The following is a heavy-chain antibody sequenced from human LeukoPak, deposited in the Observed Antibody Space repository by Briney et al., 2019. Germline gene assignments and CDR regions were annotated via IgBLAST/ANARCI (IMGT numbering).Heavy chain of an antibody. V-gene: IGHV4-4*02. Sequence: SETLSLTCAVSGGSISSSNWWSWDRQPPGKGLEWIGEIYHSGSTNYNPSLKSRVTISVDKSKNQFSLKLSSVTAADTAVYYCARVEVLLPAYFDYWGQGTLVTVSS. CDR2: IYHSGST. D-gene: IGHD2-15*01. CDR1: GGSISSSNW. CDR3: ARVEVLLPAYFDY. J-gene: IGHJ4*02.